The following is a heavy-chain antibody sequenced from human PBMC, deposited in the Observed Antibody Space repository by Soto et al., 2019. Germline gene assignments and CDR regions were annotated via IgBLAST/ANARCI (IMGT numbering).Heavy chain of an antibody. CDR2: MSYSGSNE. V-gene: IGHV3-30-3*01. CDR3: ARDREGRYSGGYYFDY. D-gene: IGHD1-26*01. J-gene: IGHJ4*02. Sequence: QVQLVESGGGVVQPGRSLRLSCAASGFTFSTYTMHWVRQAPGKGLEWVAFMSYSGSNEYYADSVKGRFTISRDNSKNTLYLQMNSLGAEDTAVYYCARDREGRYSGGYYFDYWGQGSLVTVSS. CDR1: GFTFSTYT.